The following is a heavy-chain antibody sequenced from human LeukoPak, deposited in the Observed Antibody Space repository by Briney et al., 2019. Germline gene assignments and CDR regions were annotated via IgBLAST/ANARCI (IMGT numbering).Heavy chain of an antibody. V-gene: IGHV1-2*02. CDR3: AREATPLDAFDI. CDR2: INPSSGGT. D-gene: IGHD2-15*01. J-gene: IGHJ3*02. Sequence: ASVKVSCKASGYTFTGYYMHWVRQAPGQGLEWMGWINPSSGGTNYAQKFQGRVTMTRDTSISTAYMELSRLRSDDTAVYYCAREATPLDAFDIWGQGTMVTVSS. CDR1: GYTFTGYY.